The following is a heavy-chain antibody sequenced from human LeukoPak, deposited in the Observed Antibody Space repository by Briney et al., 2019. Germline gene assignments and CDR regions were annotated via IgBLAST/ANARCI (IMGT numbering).Heavy chain of an antibody. CDR1: GFTFGSYG. Sequence: PGGSLRLSCAASGFTFGSYGMHWVRQAPGKGLEWVAFIRYDGSNKYYADSVKGRFTISRDNSKNTLYLQMNSLRAEDTAVYYCAKNSGYSYGSYFDYWGQGTLVTVSS. D-gene: IGHD5-18*01. J-gene: IGHJ4*02. CDR3: AKNSGYSYGSYFDY. V-gene: IGHV3-30*02. CDR2: IRYDGSNK.